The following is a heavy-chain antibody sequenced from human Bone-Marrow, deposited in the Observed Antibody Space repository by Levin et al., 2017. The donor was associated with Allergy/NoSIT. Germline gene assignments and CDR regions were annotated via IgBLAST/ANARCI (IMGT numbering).Heavy chain of an antibody. J-gene: IGHJ4*02. V-gene: IGHV3-11*01. Sequence: GESLKISCAASGFTFSDYYMSWIRQAPGKGLEWVSYISSSGSTIYYADSVKGRFTISRDNAKNSLYLQMNSLRAEDTAVYYCARGGDYYDSSGSHSTRNSFYFDYWGQGTLVTVSS. CDR2: ISSSGSTI. CDR1: GFTFSDYY. D-gene: IGHD3-22*01. CDR3: ARGGDYYDSSGSHSTRNSFYFDY.